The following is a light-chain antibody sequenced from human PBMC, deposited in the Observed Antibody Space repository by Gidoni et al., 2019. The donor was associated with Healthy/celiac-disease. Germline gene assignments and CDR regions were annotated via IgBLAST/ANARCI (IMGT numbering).Light chain of an antibody. J-gene: IGKJ4*01. CDR1: QSVSSY. CDR2: DSS. Sequence: EIVLIQSPATLSLSPGERATITCRARQSVSSYLDWYKQKPGQASRLLIDDSSNRATGIPARFSCSGSGTDFALTISSLEPEDFAVYYCQQRSNWPPALTFGGGTKVEIK. V-gene: IGKV3-11*01. CDR3: QQRSNWPPALT.